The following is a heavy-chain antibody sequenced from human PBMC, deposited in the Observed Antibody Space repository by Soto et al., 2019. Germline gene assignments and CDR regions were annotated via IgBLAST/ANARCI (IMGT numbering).Heavy chain of an antibody. J-gene: IGHJ4*02. V-gene: IGHV3-21*01. CDR2: ISSSSSYI. CDR1: GFTFSSYS. D-gene: IGHD3-10*01. CDR3: ARALDGGRWFGELTDY. Sequence: PGGSLRLSCAASGFTFSSYSMNWVRQAPGKGLEWVSSISSSSSYIYYADSVKGRFTISRDNAKNSLYLQMNSLRAEDTAVYYCARALDGGRWFGELTDYWGQGTLVTSPQ.